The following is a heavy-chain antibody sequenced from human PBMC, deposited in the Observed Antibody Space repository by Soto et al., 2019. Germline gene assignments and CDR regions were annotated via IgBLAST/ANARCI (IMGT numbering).Heavy chain of an antibody. Sequence: PGGSLRLSCAASGFTFSSYSMNWVRQAPGKGLEWVSYISSSSSTIYYADSVKGRFTISRDNAKNSLYLQMNSLRAEDTAVYYCARENSRGGATWGQGTLVTVSS. CDR1: GFTFSSYS. J-gene: IGHJ5*02. D-gene: IGHD3-16*01. V-gene: IGHV3-48*01. CDR3: ARENSRGGAT. CDR2: ISSSSSTI.